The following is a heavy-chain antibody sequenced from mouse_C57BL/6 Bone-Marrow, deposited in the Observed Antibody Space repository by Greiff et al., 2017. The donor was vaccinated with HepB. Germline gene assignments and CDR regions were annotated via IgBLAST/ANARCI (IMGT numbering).Heavy chain of an antibody. CDR2: IDPENGDT. D-gene: IGHD2-4*01. CDR1: GFNIKDDY. CDR3: AFYYDYDVAY. V-gene: IGHV14-4*01. Sequence: VQLQQSGAELVRPGASVKLSCTASGFNIKDDYMHWVKQRPEQGLEWIGWIDPENGDTEYASKFQGKATITADTSSNTAYLQLSSLTSEDTAVYYCAFYYDYDVAYWGQGTLVTVSA. J-gene: IGHJ3*01.